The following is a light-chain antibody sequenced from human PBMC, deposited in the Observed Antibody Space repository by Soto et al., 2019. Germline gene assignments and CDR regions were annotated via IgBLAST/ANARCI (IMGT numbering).Light chain of an antibody. CDR3: QHYSSGWA. J-gene: IGKJ1*01. V-gene: IGKV1-5*01. Sequence: VQTTSSASTLSSTVGDRVTITCRASQSISRGLAWYQQKPGKAPNLLIYDASSLESGVPSRFSGSGSGTEFTLTISCLHPDDFATYYCQHYSSGWAFGQGTKVDIK. CDR1: QSISRG. CDR2: DAS.